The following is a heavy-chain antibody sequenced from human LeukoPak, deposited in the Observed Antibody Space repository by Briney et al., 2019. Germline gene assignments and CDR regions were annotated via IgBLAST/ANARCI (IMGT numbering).Heavy chain of an antibody. V-gene: IGHV1-46*01. CDR2: INPSGGSR. J-gene: IGHJ4*02. CDR1: GYTFTSYY. Sequence: ASVKVSCKASGYTFTSYYMHWVRQAPGQGLEWLGIINPSGGSRSYAQKFQGRATMTRDTSTSTVYMELSSLRSEDTAVYYCATIAVAGTKQFDYWGQGTLVTVSS. D-gene: IGHD6-19*01. CDR3: ATIAVAGTKQFDY.